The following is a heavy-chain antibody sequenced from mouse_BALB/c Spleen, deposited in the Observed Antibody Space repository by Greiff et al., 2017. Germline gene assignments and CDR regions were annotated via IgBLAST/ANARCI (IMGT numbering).Heavy chain of an antibody. D-gene: IGHD2-3*01. CDR3: AKMRGYDGYYFDY. V-gene: IGHV1S26*01. CDR2: INPSTGYT. Sequence: VQLQESGAELVKPGASVKMSCKASGYTFTSYWMHWVKQRPGQGLEWIGYINPSTGYTEYNQKFKDKATLTADKSSSTAYMQLSSLTSEDSAVYYCAKMRGYDGYYFDYWGQGTTLTVSS. J-gene: IGHJ2*01. CDR1: GYTFTSYW.